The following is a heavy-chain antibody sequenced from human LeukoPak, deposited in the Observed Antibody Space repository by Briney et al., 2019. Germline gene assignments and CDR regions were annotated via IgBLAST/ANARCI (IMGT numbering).Heavy chain of an antibody. CDR3: AREKGRGVISPYYDC. D-gene: IGHD3-10*01. CDR2: IPYDGSNK. J-gene: IGHJ4*02. Sequence: GGSLRLSCAASGFTFSTYAMHWVRQAPGKGLEWVAVIPYDGSNKYYEDSVKGRFTISRDTSKNTLSLQMSSLRVEDTAVYFCAREKGRGVISPYYDCWGQGTLVTVSS. V-gene: IGHV3-30*04. CDR1: GFTFSTYA.